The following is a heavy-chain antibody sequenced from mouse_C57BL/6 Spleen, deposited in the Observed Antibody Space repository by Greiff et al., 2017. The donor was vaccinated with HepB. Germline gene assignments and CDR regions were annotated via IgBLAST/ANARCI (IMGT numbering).Heavy chain of an antibody. Sequence: VQLQQSDAELVKPGASVKISCKVSGYTFTDHTIHWMKQRPEQGLEWIGYIYPRDGSTKYNEKFKGKATLTADKSSSTAYMQLNSLTSEDSSVYCFARYPTGPYYFDYWGQGTTLTVSS. V-gene: IGHV1-78*01. CDR3: ARYPTGPYYFDY. J-gene: IGHJ2*01. D-gene: IGHD4-1*02. CDR2: IYPRDGST. CDR1: GYTFTDHT.